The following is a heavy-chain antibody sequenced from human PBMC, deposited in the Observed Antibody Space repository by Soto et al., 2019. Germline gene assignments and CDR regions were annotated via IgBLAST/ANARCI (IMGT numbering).Heavy chain of an antibody. Sequence: EVQLMESGGGLVQPGGSLRLSCAASEFSFSSYALNWVRQAPGKGLEWVSAISATGTTTYYADSVKGRFTISRDNSKSPLFLQMDSLSPEDTAVYYCATYSSPFDSWGQGTLVTVSS. J-gene: IGHJ4*02. CDR1: EFSFSSYA. CDR2: ISATGTTT. D-gene: IGHD6-13*01. V-gene: IGHV3-23*01. CDR3: ATYSSPFDS.